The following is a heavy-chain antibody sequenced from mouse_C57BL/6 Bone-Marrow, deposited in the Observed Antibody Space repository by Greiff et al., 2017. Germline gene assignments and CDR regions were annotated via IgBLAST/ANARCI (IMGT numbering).Heavy chain of an antibody. D-gene: IGHD1-1*02. J-gene: IGHJ1*03. CDR3: ARQGSYYWYCDV. V-gene: IGHV2-6-1*01. Sequence: VLLVESGPGLVAPSPSLSITCTVSGFSLTSYGVHWVRQPPGKGLEWLVVIWGDGSTTYNSALKSSLSNSKDNSNIQVFLKMNSLQTDDKAMDYCARQGSYYWYCDVWGTGRTVTVSS. CDR1: GFSLTSYG. CDR2: IWGDGST.